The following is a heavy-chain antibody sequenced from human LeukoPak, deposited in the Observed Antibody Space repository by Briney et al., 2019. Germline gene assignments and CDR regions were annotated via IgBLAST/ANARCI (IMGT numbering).Heavy chain of an antibody. CDR2: IYSGGST. J-gene: IGHJ4*02. V-gene: IGHV3-66*01. Sequence: GGSLRLSCAASGFTVSSNYMSWVRQAPGKGLEWVSVIYSGGSTYYAGSAKGRFTIFTGNSKNTLYLQMNSQRAGDTAVYYCARYFVNSGYYFDYWGQGTLVTVSS. CDR3: ARYFVNSGYYFDY. D-gene: IGHD3-22*01. CDR1: GFTVSSNY.